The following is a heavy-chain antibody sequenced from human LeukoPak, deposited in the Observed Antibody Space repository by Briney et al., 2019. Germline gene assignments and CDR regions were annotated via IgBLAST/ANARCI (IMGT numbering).Heavy chain of an antibody. CDR1: GFTFGSYW. J-gene: IGHJ4*02. V-gene: IGHV3-7*01. D-gene: IGHD2-15*01. Sequence: GGSLRLSCAASGFTFGSYWMSWVRQAPGKGLEWVANIEPDGSEKYYVDSVKGRFTISRDNAENSLYLQMNCLRAEDTAVYYCARDGGSGNPGADYWGQGTLVTVPS. CDR3: ARDGGSGNPGADY. CDR2: IEPDGSEK.